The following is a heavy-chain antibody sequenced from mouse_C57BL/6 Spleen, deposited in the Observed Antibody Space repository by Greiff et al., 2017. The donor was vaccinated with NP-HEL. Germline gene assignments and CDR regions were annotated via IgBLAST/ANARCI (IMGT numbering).Heavy chain of an antibody. D-gene: IGHD2-4*01. Sequence: QVHVKQSGAELVRPGTSVKVSCKASGYAFTNYLIEWVKQRPGQGLEWIGVINPGSGGTNYNEKFKGKATLTADKSSITAYMQLSSLTSEDSAVYFCARYYDYYFDYWGQGTTLTVSS. J-gene: IGHJ2*01. CDR1: GYAFTNYL. V-gene: IGHV1-54*01. CDR3: ARYYDYYFDY. CDR2: INPGSGGT.